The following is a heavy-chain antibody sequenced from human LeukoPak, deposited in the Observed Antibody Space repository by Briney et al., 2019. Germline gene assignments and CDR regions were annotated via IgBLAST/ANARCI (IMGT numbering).Heavy chain of an antibody. V-gene: IGHV3-66*01. CDR1: GFTVSGHY. CDR3: ARAAPPRYSSGWFDYYYYYMDV. D-gene: IGHD6-13*01. Sequence: GGSLRLSCAVSGFTVSGHYMSWVRQAPGKGLEWVSVIFSVGTTYVADSMKGRFTISRDNSKNTLDLQMDSLRAEDTAVYYCARAAPPRYSSGWFDYYYYYMDVWGKGTTVTVSS. CDR2: IFSVGTT. J-gene: IGHJ6*03.